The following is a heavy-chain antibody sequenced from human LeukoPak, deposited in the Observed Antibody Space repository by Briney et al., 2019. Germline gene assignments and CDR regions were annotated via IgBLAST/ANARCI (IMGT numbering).Heavy chain of an antibody. D-gene: IGHD2-2*01. Sequence: PGGSLRLSCAAPEFTFSRHAMTWVRQAPGKGLEWVSSITSRDGRTSYADSVKGRFTVSRDNSENTLYLQMNSLRAEDTAVYYCAPSEDRWGQGTLVTVSS. CDR1: EFTFSRHA. V-gene: IGHV3-23*01. CDR2: ITSRDGRT. CDR3: APSEDR. J-gene: IGHJ5*02.